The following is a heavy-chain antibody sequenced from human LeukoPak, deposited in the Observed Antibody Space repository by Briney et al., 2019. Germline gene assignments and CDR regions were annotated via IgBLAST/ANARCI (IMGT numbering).Heavy chain of an antibody. CDR3: ATADPYSGYDVVITYYFDY. J-gene: IGHJ4*02. D-gene: IGHD5-12*01. CDR2: FDPEDGET. CDR1: GYTLTELS. V-gene: IGHV1-24*01. Sequence: ASVKVSCKVSGYTLTELSMHWVRQAPGKGLEWMGGFDPEDGETIYAQKFQGRVTMTEDTSTDTAYMELSSLRSEDTAVYYCATADPYSGYDVVITYYFDYWGQGTLVTVSS.